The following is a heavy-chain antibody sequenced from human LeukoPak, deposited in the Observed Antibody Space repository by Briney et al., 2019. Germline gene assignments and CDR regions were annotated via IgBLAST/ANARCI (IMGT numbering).Heavy chain of an antibody. CDR1: GYTFTGYQ. V-gene: IGHV1-2*02. CDR3: ARDSNGAQDY. J-gene: IGHJ4*02. CDR2: INPNSGGT. Sequence: GASVKVSCKASGYTFTGYQIHWVRQAPGQGLEWMGWINPNSGGTNYAQKFQGRVTMTRDTSISTAYMELSRLRSDDTAVYYCARDSNGAQDYWGQGTLVTVSS. D-gene: IGHD4-17*01.